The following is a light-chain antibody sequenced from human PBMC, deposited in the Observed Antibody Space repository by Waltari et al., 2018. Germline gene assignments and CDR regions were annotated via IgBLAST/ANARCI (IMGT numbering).Light chain of an antibody. J-gene: IGLJ2*01. Sequence: SSELSQPPSVSVSPGLTATITCTGDKIGDRYVSWYQQRPGQSPVLVIYQDSGRPSEMPDRFSGSKSGTTATLTLSETQAMDEADYYCQAWVDNSVIFGGGTKLTVL. CDR3: QAWVDNSVI. V-gene: IGLV3-1*01. CDR1: KIGDRY. CDR2: QDS.